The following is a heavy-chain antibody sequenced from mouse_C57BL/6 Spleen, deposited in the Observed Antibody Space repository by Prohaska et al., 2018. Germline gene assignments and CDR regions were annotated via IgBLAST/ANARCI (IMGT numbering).Heavy chain of an antibody. J-gene: IGHJ1*03. V-gene: IGHV4-1*01. CDR2: INPDSSTI. D-gene: IGHD4-1*01. Sequence: EVKLLQSGGGLVQPGGSLKLSCAASGLDFSRYWMSWVRRAPGKGLEWIGEINPDSSTINYATSLNAKCIISRYNAKNTLYLQMSKVRSEDTALYYCSSPNWDWYFDVWGTGTTVTVSS. CDR1: GLDFSRYW. CDR3: SSPNWDWYFDV.